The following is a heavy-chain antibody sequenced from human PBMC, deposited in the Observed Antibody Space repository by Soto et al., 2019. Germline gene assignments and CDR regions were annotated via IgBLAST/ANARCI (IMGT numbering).Heavy chain of an antibody. CDR2: ISSTSKNTI. J-gene: IGHJ4*02. D-gene: IGHD3-10*01. V-gene: IGHV3-48*02. CDR3: ARGYASGIYYD. CDR1: GFSFSSYS. Sequence: EVQLVESGGGLVQPGGSLRLSCAASGFSFSSYSLTWVRQAPGKGLECVSYISSTSKNTIYYADSVKGRFTISRDNAQNSLYLQMNSLRDEDTAVYYCARGYASGIYYDWGQGTLVTASS.